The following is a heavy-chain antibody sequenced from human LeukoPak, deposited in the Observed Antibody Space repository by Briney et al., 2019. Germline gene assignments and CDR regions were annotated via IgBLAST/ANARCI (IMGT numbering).Heavy chain of an antibody. CDR3: ARDCYDILTGHDAFDI. D-gene: IGHD3-9*01. CDR1: GGSISSYY. J-gene: IGHJ3*02. Sequence: PSETLSLTCTVSGGSISSYYWGWIRQPPGKGLEWIGSIYYSGSTYYNPSLKSRVTISVDTSKNQFSLKLSSVTAADTAVYYCARDCYDILTGHDAFDIWGQGTMVTVSS. V-gene: IGHV4-39*07. CDR2: IYYSGST.